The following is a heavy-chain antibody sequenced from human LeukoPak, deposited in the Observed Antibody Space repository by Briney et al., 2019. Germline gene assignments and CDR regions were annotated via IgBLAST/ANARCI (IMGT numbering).Heavy chain of an antibody. V-gene: IGHV1-2*02. CDR1: GYTFTDYY. CDR2: INPDSGGT. D-gene: IGHD5-12*01. Sequence: ASVKVSCKASGYTFTDYYMHWVRQAPGQGFEWMGWINPDSGGTNYAQKFQGRVTMARDTSISTAYMELSRLRSNDTAVYYCARRALFGDSGYDYNWFDPWGQGTLVTVSS. J-gene: IGHJ5*02. CDR3: ARRALFGDSGYDYNWFDP.